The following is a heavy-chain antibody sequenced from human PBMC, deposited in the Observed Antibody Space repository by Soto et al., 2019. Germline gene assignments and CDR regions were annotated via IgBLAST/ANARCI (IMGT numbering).Heavy chain of an antibody. CDR3: AKGNQLFYYYDMDV. D-gene: IGHD1-1*01. CDR1: GFTFSSYG. Sequence: PGGSLRLSCAASGFTFSSYGMNWVRQAPGKGLEWVSALSGSGDTTYYADSVRGRFSISRDNSKNTLYLQMSSLRGEDTAVYYCAKGNQLFYYYDMDVWGQGTTVTVSS. J-gene: IGHJ6*02. V-gene: IGHV3-23*01. CDR2: LSGSGDTT.